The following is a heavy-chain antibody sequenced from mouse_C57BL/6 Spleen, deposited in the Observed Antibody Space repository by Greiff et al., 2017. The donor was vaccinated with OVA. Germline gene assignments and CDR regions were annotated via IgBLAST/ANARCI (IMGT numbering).Heavy chain of an antibody. V-gene: IGHV1-15*01. CDR1: GYTFTDYE. Sequence: VQLQQSGAELVRPGASVTLSCKASGYTFTDYEMHWVKQTPVHGLEWIGAIDPETGGTAYNQKFKGKAILTADKSSSTAYMELRSLTSEDSAVYYCTRGAPGAWFAYWGQGTLVTVSA. CDR3: TRGAPGAWFAY. CDR2: IDPETGGT. J-gene: IGHJ3*01.